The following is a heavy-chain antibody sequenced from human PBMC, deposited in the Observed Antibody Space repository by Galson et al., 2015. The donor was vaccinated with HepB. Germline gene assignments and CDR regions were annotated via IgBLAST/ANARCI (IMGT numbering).Heavy chain of an antibody. CDR3: ARQLTPGIAAADNEAHGY. Sequence: QSGAEVKKPGESLRISCKGSGYSFTSYWISWVRQVPGKGLEWMGRIDPSDSYTNYSPSFQGHVTISADKSISTAYLQWSSLKASDTAMYYCARQLTPGIAAADNEAHGYWGQGTLVTVSS. CDR2: IDPSDSYT. V-gene: IGHV5-10-1*01. J-gene: IGHJ4*02. CDR1: GYSFTSYW. D-gene: IGHD6-13*01.